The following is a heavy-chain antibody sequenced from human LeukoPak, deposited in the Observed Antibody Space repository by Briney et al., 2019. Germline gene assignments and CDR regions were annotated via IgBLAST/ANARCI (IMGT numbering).Heavy chain of an antibody. V-gene: IGHV1-18*01. D-gene: IGHD5-12*01. J-gene: IGHJ4*02. CDR3: VRDLYSTSGYDSRNDY. CDR1: GYTFTSYG. CDR2: ISAYNGNT. Sequence: GASVKVSCKASGYTFTSYGISWVRQAPGQGLEWMGWISAYNGNTNYAQKLQGRVTMTRDMSTSTVHMELSSLRSEDTAVYYCVRDLYSTSGYDSRNDYWGQGTLVTVSS.